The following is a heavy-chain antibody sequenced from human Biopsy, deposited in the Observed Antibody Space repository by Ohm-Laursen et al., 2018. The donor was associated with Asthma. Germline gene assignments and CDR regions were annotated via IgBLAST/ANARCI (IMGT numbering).Heavy chain of an antibody. J-gene: IGHJ1*01. V-gene: IGHV4-61*01. CDR1: GGSLSSSSYH. CDR2: VFYGGAT. Sequence: TLSLTCTVSGGSLSSSSYHWSWIRQPPGKGLEWIGYVFYGGATNYNPSLKSRVTISVDTSKNQFFLRLSSVTAADTAVYYCARGVVYGGDSYAEYFQHWGQGTLVTVSS. CDR3: ARGVVYGGDSYAEYFQH. D-gene: IGHD4-23*01.